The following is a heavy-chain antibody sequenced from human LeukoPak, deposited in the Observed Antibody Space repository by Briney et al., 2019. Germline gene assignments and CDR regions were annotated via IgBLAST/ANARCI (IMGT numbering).Heavy chain of an antibody. Sequence: SETLSLTCAVYGGSFSGYYWSWIRQPPGKGLEWIGEITHSGSTNYNPSLKSRVTISVDTSKNQFSLKLSSVTAADTAVYYCARGLAAAVYYFDYWDQGTLVTVSS. CDR1: GGSFSGYY. V-gene: IGHV4-34*01. J-gene: IGHJ4*02. D-gene: IGHD6-13*01. CDR3: ARGLAAAVYYFDY. CDR2: ITHSGST.